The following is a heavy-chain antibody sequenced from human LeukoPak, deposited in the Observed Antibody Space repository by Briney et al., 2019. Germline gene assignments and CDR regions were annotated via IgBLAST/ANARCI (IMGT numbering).Heavy chain of an antibody. D-gene: IGHD4-17*01. CDR2: IFHSGST. Sequence: SETLSLTCTVSGSSISSYYLTWIRQPPGKGLEWIGNIFHSGSTNYNPSLKSRVTISVEASKNQFSLRLSSVTAADTAVYYCAREGDYWHRFDYWGRGTLVTVS. CDR1: GSSISSYY. J-gene: IGHJ4*02. V-gene: IGHV4-59*01. CDR3: AREGDYWHRFDY.